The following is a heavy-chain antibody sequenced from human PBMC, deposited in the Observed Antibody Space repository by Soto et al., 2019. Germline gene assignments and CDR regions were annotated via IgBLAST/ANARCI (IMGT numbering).Heavy chain of an antibody. V-gene: IGHV4-61*01. J-gene: IGHJ1*01. Sequence: QVQLQESGPGLVKPSETLSLTCTVSGGSVSSGSYYWSWIRQPPGKGLEWIGYIYYSGSTNYNHSLKSRVTISVDTSKNQFSLKLSSVTAADTAVYYCAREDYYDSSDLGQGTLVTVSS. CDR3: AREDYYDSSD. CDR1: GGSVSSGSYY. D-gene: IGHD3-22*01. CDR2: IYYSGST.